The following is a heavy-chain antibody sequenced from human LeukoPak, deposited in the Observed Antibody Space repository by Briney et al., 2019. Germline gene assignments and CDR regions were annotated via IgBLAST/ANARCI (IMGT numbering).Heavy chain of an antibody. V-gene: IGHV3-30-3*01. CDR2: ISNDGNKK. Sequence: PGGSLRLSCAASGFTFSSYTIHWVRQAPGKGLEWVAVISNDGNKKNNADSVKGRFTISRDNSKNTLYLQMNSLRAEDTAVYYCAKGLHASSWYAGSWGRGTLVTVSS. CDR3: AKGLHASSWYAGS. J-gene: IGHJ5*02. D-gene: IGHD6-13*01. CDR1: GFTFSSYT.